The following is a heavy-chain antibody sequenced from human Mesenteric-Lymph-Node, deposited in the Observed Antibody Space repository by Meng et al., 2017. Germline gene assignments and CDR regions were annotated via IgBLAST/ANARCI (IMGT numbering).Heavy chain of an antibody. J-gene: IGHJ4*02. CDR3: VRSLDLWGNYRHFDY. CDR2: ISPYNGTT. V-gene: IGHV1-2*02. CDR1: GYSFSDYY. Sequence: ASVTVSCKASGYSFSDYYIHWVRQAPGQGLEWLGWISPYNGTTSYAQKFQGRVAMTKDTSITTSYMDLSRLRSDGTAMYYCVRSLDLWGNYRHFDYWGQGTLVTVSS. D-gene: IGHD3-16*02.